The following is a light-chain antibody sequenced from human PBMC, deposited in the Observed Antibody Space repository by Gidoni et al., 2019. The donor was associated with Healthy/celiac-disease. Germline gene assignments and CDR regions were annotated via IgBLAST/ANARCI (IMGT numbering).Light chain of an antibody. Sequence: QSVLTQPPSVSGAPGQGVTISCTGSSSDIGAGYDVHWYQHLPGPAPKLLIYGNNNRPSGVPDRFSGSKSGTSASLAITGLQAEDEADYYCQSFDSSLSGSVFGGGTKLTVL. CDR1: SSDIGAGYD. V-gene: IGLV1-40*01. J-gene: IGLJ3*02. CDR2: GNN. CDR3: QSFDSSLSGSV.